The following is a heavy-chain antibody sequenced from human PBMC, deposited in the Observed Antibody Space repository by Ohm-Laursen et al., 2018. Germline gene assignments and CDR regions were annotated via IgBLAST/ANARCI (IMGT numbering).Heavy chain of an antibody. Sequence: SLRLSCAASGFTFSGYRMNWVRQAPGKGLEWVSCISGTSATIYYADSVKGRFNISRDNAKNSLYLQMDSLRAEDTAVYCCARCQSGRSLSDSWGQGTLVTVSS. CDR1: GFTFSGYR. CDR2: ISGTSATI. CDR3: ARCQSGRSLSDS. J-gene: IGHJ4*02. D-gene: IGHD3-3*01. V-gene: IGHV3-48*01.